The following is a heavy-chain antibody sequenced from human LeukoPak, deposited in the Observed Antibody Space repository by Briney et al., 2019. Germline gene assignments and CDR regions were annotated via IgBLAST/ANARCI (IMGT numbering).Heavy chain of an antibody. V-gene: IGHV3-7*01. CDR2: IKQDGSEK. J-gene: IGHJ3*01. CDR3: ARARNPAVCDAFDV. Sequence: GGSLRLSCVASGFTFSNYWMNWVRQAPGKGLEWVAIIKQDGSEKYYVDSVKGRFTIYRDNAKNSLFLQMNSLRADDTAVYYCARARNPAVCDAFDVWGQGTMLIVSS. CDR1: GFTFSNYW. D-gene: IGHD1-14*01.